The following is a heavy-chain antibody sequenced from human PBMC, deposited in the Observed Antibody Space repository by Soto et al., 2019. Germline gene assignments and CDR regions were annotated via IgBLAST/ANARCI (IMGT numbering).Heavy chain of an antibody. J-gene: IGHJ5*02. D-gene: IGHD2-2*01. V-gene: IGHV4-30-2*01. CDR1: EGSIVNVGYS. CDR2: IYHSGST. Sequence: SEPLSLSCAVSEGSIVNVGYSWSWIRQPPGKGLEWIGYIYHSGSTYYNPSLKSRVTISVDRSKNQFSPKLSSVTAADTAVYYCARVPDRWGQGTLVTSPQ. CDR3: ARVPDR.